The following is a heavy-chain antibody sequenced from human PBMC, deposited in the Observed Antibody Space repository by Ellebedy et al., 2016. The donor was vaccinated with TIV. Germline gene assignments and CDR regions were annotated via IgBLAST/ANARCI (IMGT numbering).Heavy chain of an antibody. CDR2: MNSDGSTT. Sequence: GESLKISXAASGFTFSTYWMHWVRQAPGEGLVWVSRMNSDGSTTNYADSVRGRFTISRDNAKNTLYLQMNSLRDEDTAVYYCASSGAYYYGSGSYPSFGYYYYYGMDVWGQGTTVTVSS. CDR1: GFTFSTYW. V-gene: IGHV3-74*01. CDR3: ASSGAYYYGSGSYPSFGYYYYYGMDV. J-gene: IGHJ6*02. D-gene: IGHD3-10*01.